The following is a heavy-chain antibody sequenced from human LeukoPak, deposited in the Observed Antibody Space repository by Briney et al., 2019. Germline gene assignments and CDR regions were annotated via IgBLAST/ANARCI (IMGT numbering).Heavy chain of an antibody. CDR2: IYSGGKT. J-gene: IGHJ1*01. Sequence: GGSLRLSCAASGFTVSSNYMSWVRQAPGKGLEWVSVIYSGGKTHYADPVKGRFTISRDNSKNTLFLQVNSLRAEDTAVYYCATYSTRNAREFQSWGQGTLVTVSS. D-gene: IGHD4-11*01. CDR3: ATYSTRNAREFQS. V-gene: IGHV3-53*05. CDR1: GFTVSSNY.